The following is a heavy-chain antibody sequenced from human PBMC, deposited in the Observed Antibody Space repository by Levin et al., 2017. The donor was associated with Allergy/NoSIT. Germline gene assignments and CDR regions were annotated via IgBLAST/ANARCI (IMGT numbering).Heavy chain of an antibody. CDR2: ISWNSDTI. V-gene: IGHV3-9*01. J-gene: IGHJ4*02. D-gene: IGHD5-12*01. Sequence: PGESLKISCAASGFSFNDYAIHWVRQAPGKGLEWVSSISWNSDTIGYADSVKGRFTISRDNAENSLYLQMNSLRAEDTALYFCAKSGSGYYYFDSWGQGTLVTVSS. CDR1: GFSFNDYA. CDR3: AKSGSGYYYFDS.